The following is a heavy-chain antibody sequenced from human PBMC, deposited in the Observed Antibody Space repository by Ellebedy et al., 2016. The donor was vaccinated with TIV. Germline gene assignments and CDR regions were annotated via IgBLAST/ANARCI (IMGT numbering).Heavy chain of an antibody. V-gene: IGHV1-69*13. CDR1: GGTFSSYA. Sequence: AASVKVSCKASGGTFSSYAISWVRQAPGQGLEWMGGIIPIFGTANYAQKFQGRVAITADESTSTAYMELSSLRSEDTAVYYCASSGDIVVVPAAHQHYYYYGMDVWGQGTTVTVSS. J-gene: IGHJ6*02. CDR2: IIPIFGTA. D-gene: IGHD2-2*01. CDR3: ASSGDIVVVPAAHQHYYYYGMDV.